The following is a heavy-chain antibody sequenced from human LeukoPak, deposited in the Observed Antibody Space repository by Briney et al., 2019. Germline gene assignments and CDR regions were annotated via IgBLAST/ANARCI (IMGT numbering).Heavy chain of an antibody. CDR3: ARASGWYVFDY. D-gene: IGHD6-19*01. CDR1: GFTFSTYS. J-gene: IGHJ4*02. V-gene: IGHV3-21*01. CDR2: ISSSSSYI. Sequence: GGPLRLSCAASGFTFSTYSMNWVRQAPGKGLEWVSSISSSSSYIYYADSVKGRFTISRDNAKNSLYLQMNSLRAEDTAVYYCARASGWYVFDYWGQGTLVTVSS.